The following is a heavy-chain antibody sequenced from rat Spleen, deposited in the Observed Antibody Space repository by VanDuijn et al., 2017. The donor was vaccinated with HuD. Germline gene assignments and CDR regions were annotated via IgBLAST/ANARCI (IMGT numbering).Heavy chain of an antibody. CDR2: ISYDGSST. J-gene: IGHJ3*01. CDR3: ATHRAYWFPY. CDR1: GFTFSDYY. V-gene: IGHV5-29*01. Sequence: EVQLVESDGGLVQPGRSLKLSCAASGFTFSDYYMAWVRQAPTKGLEWVATISYDGSSTYYRDSVKGRFTISRDNAKSTLYLQMNSLRSEDTATYYCATHRAYWFPYWGQGTLVTVSS.